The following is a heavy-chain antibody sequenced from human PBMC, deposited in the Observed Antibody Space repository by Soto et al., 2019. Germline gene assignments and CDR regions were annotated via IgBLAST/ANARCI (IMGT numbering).Heavy chain of an antibody. Sequence: EVQLVESGGTLVQPGGSLRLSCVASGFTSSNYCMNWVRQAPGKGLEWVANIHQDGDKRCYVESVRGRFTISRDNAKNSLFLEMNSLRVEDTAVYYCAGATCSSGFCYGASFDSWGQGTLVTVSS. CDR2: IHQDGDKR. CDR3: AGATCSSGFCYGASFDS. D-gene: IGHD6-19*01. CDR1: GFTSSNYC. J-gene: IGHJ4*02. V-gene: IGHV3-7*01.